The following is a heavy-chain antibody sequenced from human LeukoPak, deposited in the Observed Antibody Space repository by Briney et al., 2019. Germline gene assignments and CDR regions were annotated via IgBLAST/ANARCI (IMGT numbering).Heavy chain of an antibody. V-gene: IGHV3-21*01. D-gene: IGHD3-3*02. J-gene: IGHJ4*02. CDR2: ISSGSSYT. CDR1: GFTFSSYS. CDR3: ARGDKYIAFSPPLQGFDY. Sequence: GGSLRLSCAASGFTFSSYSMNWARQAPGKGLEWVSSISSGSSYTYFADSVKGRFTISRDNAKNSLYLQMNSLRAEDTAVYYCARGDKYIAFSPPLQGFDYWGQGTLVTVSS.